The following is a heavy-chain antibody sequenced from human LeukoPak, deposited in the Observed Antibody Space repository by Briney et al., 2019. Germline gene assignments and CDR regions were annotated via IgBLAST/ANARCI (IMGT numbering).Heavy chain of an antibody. V-gene: IGHV4-59*01. Sequence: SETLSLTCTVSGGTISSYYWSWIRQPPGKGLEWIGYIHYSGSTNYNPSLKSRVTISVDTSKNQFSLKLSSVTAADTAVYYCAREGIAAAGFDYWGQGTLVTVSS. D-gene: IGHD6-13*01. CDR2: IHYSGST. CDR3: AREGIAAAGFDY. J-gene: IGHJ4*02. CDR1: GGTISSYY.